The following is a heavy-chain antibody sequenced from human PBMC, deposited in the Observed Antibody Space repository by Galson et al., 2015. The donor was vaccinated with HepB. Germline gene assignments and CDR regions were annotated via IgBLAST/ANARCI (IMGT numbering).Heavy chain of an antibody. D-gene: IGHD3-22*01. CDR1: GFTFSSYG. V-gene: IGHV3-33*06. Sequence: SLRLSCAASGFTFSSYGMYWVRQAPGKGLEWVAVIWYDGSIEYYRDSVRGRFTVSRDNSKNSLYLQMNNLRSDDTAIYYCAKDTNGYSVDYWGQGTLVTVSS. CDR3: AKDTNGYSVDY. CDR2: IWYDGSIE. J-gene: IGHJ4*02.